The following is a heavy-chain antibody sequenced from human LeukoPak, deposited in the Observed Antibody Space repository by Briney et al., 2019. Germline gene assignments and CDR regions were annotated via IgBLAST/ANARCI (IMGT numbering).Heavy chain of an antibody. CDR2: VYYSGTT. CDR3: ARGTLYSGWSYYFDY. Sequence: PSETLSLTCSVSGGSISLSYYYWGWIRQPPGKALEWIGSVYYSGTTSYNPSLESRVTISVDMSKNHFSLRLSSVTAADTAMYYCARGTLYSGWSYYFDYWGQGSQVTVSS. CDR1: GGSISLSYYY. D-gene: IGHD6-19*01. V-gene: IGHV4-39*07. J-gene: IGHJ4*02.